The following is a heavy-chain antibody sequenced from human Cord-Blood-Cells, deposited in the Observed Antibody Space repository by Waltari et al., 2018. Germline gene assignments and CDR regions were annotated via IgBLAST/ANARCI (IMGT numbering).Heavy chain of an antibody. J-gene: IGHJ6*03. V-gene: IGHV4-4*07. CDR2: IYTRGST. D-gene: IGHD2-2*01. CDR3: AREDYQLLPNYYYYYMDV. CDR1: GGSISSYY. Sequence: QVQLQESGPGLVKPSETLSLTCTVSGGSISSYYWSWIRQPAGKGLEWIGRIYTRGSTNYNPSLKSRVTMSVDTSKNQFSLKLSSVTAADTAVYYCAREDYQLLPNYYYYYMDVWGKGTTVTVSS.